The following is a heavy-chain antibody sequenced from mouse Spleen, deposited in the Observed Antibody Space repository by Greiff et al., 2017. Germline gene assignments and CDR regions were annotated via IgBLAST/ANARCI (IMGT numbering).Heavy chain of an antibody. J-gene: IGHJ3*01. D-gene: IGHD1-1*01. Sequence: VQRVESGPELVKPGASVKISCKASGYAFSSSWMNWVKQRPGKGLEWIGRIYPGDGDTNYNGKFKGKATLTADKSSSTAYMQLSSLTSEDSAVYFCAREKIITTVVAPFAYWGQGTLVTVSA. CDR1: GYAFSSSW. V-gene: IGHV1-82*01. CDR3: AREKIITTVVAPFAY. CDR2: IYPGDGDT.